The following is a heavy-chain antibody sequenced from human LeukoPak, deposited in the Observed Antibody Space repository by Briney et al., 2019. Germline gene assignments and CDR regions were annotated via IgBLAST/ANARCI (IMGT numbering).Heavy chain of an antibody. Sequence: SGSTLVKPTQTLTLTCTFSGFSLSTSGVGVGWIRQPPGKALEWLALIYWDDDKRYSPSLKSRLTITKDTSKNQVVLTMTNMDPVDTATYYCAHRLVATPAFDYWGQGTLVTVSS. CDR3: AHRLVATPAFDY. J-gene: IGHJ4*02. D-gene: IGHD2-15*01. CDR2: IYWDDDK. CDR1: GFSLSTSGVG. V-gene: IGHV2-5*02.